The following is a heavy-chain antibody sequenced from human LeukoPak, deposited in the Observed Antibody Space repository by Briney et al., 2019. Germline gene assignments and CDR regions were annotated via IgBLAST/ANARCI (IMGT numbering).Heavy chain of an antibody. J-gene: IGHJ4*02. CDR2: ISGYSGNA. D-gene: IGHD6-13*01. Sequence: VKFSCKASGYTFSNFGLTWVRQAPGQGLEWMGWISGYSGNANYAQKFQDRVVMTTDRSTSTAYMELRSVRSDDTAVYYCARCYSSSWQRLDNWGQGTLVIVSS. CDR3: ARCYSSSWQRLDN. CDR1: GYTFSNFG. V-gene: IGHV1-18*01.